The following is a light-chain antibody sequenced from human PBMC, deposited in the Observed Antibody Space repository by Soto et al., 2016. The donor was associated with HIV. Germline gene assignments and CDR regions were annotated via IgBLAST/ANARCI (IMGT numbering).Light chain of an antibody. CDR3: QQSYSTHVT. CDR2: DAA. CDR1: QDISTY. V-gene: IGKV1-9*01. J-gene: IGKJ4*01. Sequence: DIQLTQSPSFLSASVGDRVTITCRASQDISTYLAWYQQKPGKAPKVLIYDAATLQSGVPSRFSGSGSGTEFTLTISSLQPEDFATYYCQQSYSTHVTFGGGTKVEIK.